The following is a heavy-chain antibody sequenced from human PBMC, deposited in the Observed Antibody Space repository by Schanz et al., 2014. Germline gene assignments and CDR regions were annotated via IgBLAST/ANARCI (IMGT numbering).Heavy chain of an antibody. CDR1: GFNFANHA. CDR3: ARGPIPIQGVPMDF. D-gene: IGHD3-10*01. Sequence: VQLVESGGGVVQPERSLRLSCAASGFNFANHAIHWVRQGQGNGLQWVANIGYDGSEKYYVDSVKGRFTISRDNSKDTLYLQMSGLTPEDTAVYYCARGPIPIQGVPMDFWGQGTLVTVSS. V-gene: IGHV3-33*01. CDR2: IGYDGSEK. J-gene: IGHJ4*02.